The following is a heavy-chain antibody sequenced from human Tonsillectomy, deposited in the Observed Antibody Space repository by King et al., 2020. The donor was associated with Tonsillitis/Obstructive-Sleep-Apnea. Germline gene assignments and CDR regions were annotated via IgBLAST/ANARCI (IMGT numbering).Heavy chain of an antibody. CDR2: LHSVDST. CDR3: SRDLRYCSGDTCSDFFDV. V-gene: IGHV3-66*01. CDR1: GFTVSDNS. J-gene: IGHJ3*01. Sequence: VQLVESGGGLVQPGGSLRLSCAASGFTVSDNSMSWVCQAPGQVLECVSVLHSVDSTYNPDSVRGRFTILNDPSKNMSYLQMKDLRAEDTALYFCSRDLRYCSGDTCSDFFDVWGQGTMVIVSS. D-gene: IGHD6-19*01.